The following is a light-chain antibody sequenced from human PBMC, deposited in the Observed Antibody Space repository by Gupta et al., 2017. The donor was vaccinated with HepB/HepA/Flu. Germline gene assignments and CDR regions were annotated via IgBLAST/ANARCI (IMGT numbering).Light chain of an antibody. CDR1: QSISSY. CDR2: SAS. V-gene: IGKV1-39*01. J-gene: IGKJ1*01. Sequence: DIQMNQFPSSLSASVGDRVTITCRASQSISSYLSWYQQKSGKVPKLLIHSASSWQSGVPSRFSVSGSGTDFTLTINSRQPEDFATYYCQQNDNTPWTFGQGTKVEIK. CDR3: QQNDNTPWT.